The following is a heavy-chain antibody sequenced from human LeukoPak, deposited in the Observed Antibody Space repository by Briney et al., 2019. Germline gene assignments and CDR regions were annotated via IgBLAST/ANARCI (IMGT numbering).Heavy chain of an antibody. Sequence: ASVKVSCQASVYTFTGYYMHWVRQAPGQGLEWMGWINPNSGGTNYAQKFQGRVTMTRDTSISTAYMELSRLRSDDTAVYYCARAIQLLDAFDIWGQGTMVTVSS. D-gene: IGHD5-24*01. CDR3: ARAIQLLDAFDI. J-gene: IGHJ3*02. CDR2: INPNSGGT. CDR1: VYTFTGYY. V-gene: IGHV1-2*02.